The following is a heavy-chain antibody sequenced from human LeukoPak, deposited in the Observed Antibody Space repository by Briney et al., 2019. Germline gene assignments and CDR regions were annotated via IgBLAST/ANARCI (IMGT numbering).Heavy chain of an antibody. V-gene: IGHV3-23*01. J-gene: IGHJ4*02. CDR1: GFTFSGHA. CDR2: ISESGDAT. Sequence: GGSLRLSCAASGFTFSGHAMSWVRQAPGKGLEWVSAISESGDATNYADSVRGRFTISRDNSKNTVHLQLNSLRAADTAVYYCVKDLWPAGNRGGYYPPFDYWAREPWSPSPQ. D-gene: IGHD3-3*01. CDR3: VKDLWPAGNRGGYYPPFDY.